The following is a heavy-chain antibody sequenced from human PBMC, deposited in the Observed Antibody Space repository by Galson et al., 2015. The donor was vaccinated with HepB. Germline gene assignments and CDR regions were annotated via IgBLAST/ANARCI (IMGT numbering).Heavy chain of an antibody. CDR1: GLIFSEYS. V-gene: IGHV3-30*18. Sequence: SLRLSCAASGLIFSEYSMHWVRQAPGKGLEWVAVVSYDGSSKNYADSVKGRFTISRDNSKNTPFLQMKSLRGEDTAVYYCAQDKRSISARHVTYYYYGMDVWGQGTTVTASS. CDR2: VSYDGSSK. CDR3: AQDKRSISARHVTYYYYGMDV. J-gene: IGHJ6*02. D-gene: IGHD6-6*01.